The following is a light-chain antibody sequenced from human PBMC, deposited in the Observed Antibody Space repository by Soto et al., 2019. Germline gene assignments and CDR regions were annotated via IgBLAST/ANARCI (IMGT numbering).Light chain of an antibody. CDR3: QQYNSYSGT. J-gene: IGKJ1*01. CDR1: QSISSW. CDR2: KAS. V-gene: IGKV1-5*03. Sequence: DIQMTQSPSTLSASVGDRVTITCRASQSISSWLAWYQQKPGKAPKLLLYKASSLESGVPSRFSGSGSGTEFTLTISSLQPDDFATYYCQQYNSYSGTFGQGTQVQIK.